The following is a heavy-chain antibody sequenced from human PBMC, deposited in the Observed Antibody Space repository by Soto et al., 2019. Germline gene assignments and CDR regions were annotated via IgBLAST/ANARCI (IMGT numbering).Heavy chain of an antibody. J-gene: IGHJ1*01. CDR3: ARGRHYYDSSGYSVFFQH. V-gene: IGHV4-34*01. Sequence: SQTLSLTCAVYGGSFSGSSCTLIRQPPGKGLEWIGYIYYSGSTYYDPSLKSRVTIPADTSKSQFCLKLSSVTAAYAAVYYCARGRHYYDSSGYSVFFQHWGQGTLVTVSS. D-gene: IGHD3-22*01. CDR1: GGSFSGSS. CDR2: IYYSGST.